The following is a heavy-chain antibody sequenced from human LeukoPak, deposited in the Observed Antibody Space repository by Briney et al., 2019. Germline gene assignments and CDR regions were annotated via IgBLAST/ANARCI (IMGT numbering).Heavy chain of an antibody. CDR3: ARDPYYDILAHTPTYYFDY. J-gene: IGHJ4*02. CDR1: GFPFSFYW. V-gene: IGHV3-74*01. D-gene: IGHD3-9*01. Sequence: GGSLRLSCAASGFPFSFYWIHWVRQAPGKGLVWVSRINPDGSDTSYADSVKGRFTISRDNAKNTLYLQMNSLRADDTAVYYCARDPYYDILAHTPTYYFDYWGQGTLVTVSS. CDR2: INPDGSDT.